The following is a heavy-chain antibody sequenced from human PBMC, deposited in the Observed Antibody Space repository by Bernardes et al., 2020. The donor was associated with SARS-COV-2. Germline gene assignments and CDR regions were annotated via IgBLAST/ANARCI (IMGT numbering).Heavy chain of an antibody. Sequence: SEPLSLTCTVSGGSISSYYWSWIRQPPGKGLEWIGYIYYSGSTNYNPSLKSRVTISVDTSKNQFSLKLSSVTAADTAVYYCARDLKSRIAARPYYYYYMDVWGKGTTVTVSS. V-gene: IGHV4-59*01. CDR1: GGSISSYY. CDR2: IYYSGST. J-gene: IGHJ6*03. D-gene: IGHD6-6*01. CDR3: ARDLKSRIAARPYYYYYMDV.